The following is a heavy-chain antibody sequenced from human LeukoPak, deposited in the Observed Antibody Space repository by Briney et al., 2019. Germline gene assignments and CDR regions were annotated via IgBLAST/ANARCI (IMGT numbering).Heavy chain of an antibody. Sequence: PGGSLRLSCAASGFTFSSYAMSWVRQAPGKGLEWVSAISGSGGSTYYADSVKGRFTISRDNSKNTLYLQMNSLKTEDTAVYYCTTRYGGTLDAFDIWGQGTMVTVSS. CDR1: GFTFSSYA. J-gene: IGHJ3*02. CDR2: ISGSGGST. V-gene: IGHV3-23*01. D-gene: IGHD4-23*01. CDR3: TTRYGGTLDAFDI.